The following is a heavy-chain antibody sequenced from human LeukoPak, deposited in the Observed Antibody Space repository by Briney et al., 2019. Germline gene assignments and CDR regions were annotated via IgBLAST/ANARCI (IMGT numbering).Heavy chain of an antibody. CDR2: IYYSGST. CDR1: GGFFSGYY. J-gene: IGHJ4*02. V-gene: IGHV4-30-4*01. CDR3: ASYDFWSGYYDY. D-gene: IGHD3-3*01. Sequence: SETLSLTCAVYGGFFSGYYWSWIRQLPGKGLEWIGYIYYSGSTYYNPSLKSRVTISVDTSKNQFSLKLSSVTAADTAVYYCASYDFWSGYYDYWGQGTLVTVSS.